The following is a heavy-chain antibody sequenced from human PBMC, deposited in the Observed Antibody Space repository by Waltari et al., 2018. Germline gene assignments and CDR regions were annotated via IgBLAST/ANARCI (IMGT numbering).Heavy chain of an antibody. J-gene: IGHJ4*02. V-gene: IGHV1-46*01. CDR1: AYSFSSYS. D-gene: IGHD4-17*01. Sequence: QVKLEQSGAEVKKPGASVKLSCKAPAYSFSSYSLHWVRQAPGQGFEWMGVINPSGGATDYAQKFQARVTMTRDTCTSTVYMELSGLTSEDTAVYYCARGTPTPGDLLYGGQGSPVTVSA. CDR2: INPSGGAT. CDR3: ARGTPTPGDLLY.